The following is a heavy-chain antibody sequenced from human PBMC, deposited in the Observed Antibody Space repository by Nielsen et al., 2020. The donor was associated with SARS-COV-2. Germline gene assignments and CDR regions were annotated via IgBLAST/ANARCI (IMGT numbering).Heavy chain of an antibody. J-gene: IGHJ6*02. CDR1: GYTFTAYA. CDR3: ARVAIVVVPAATYYYYGMDV. V-gene: IGHV1-3*04. CDR2: INSDSGNT. Sequence: ASVKVSCKASGYTFTAYAIHWVRQDPGQRLEWMGWINSDSGNTKYSQKFQGRVTFTRDTSASTAYMELSSLRSEDTAVYYCARVAIVVVPAATYYYYGMDVWGQGTTVTVSS. D-gene: IGHD2-2*01.